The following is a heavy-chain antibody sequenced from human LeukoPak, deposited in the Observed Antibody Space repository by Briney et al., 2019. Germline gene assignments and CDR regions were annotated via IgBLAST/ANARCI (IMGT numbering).Heavy chain of an antibody. CDR3: ARDGYLRFLDYYMDV. D-gene: IGHD3-3*01. CDR2: ISGSGGNT. Sequence: GGSLRLSCAASGFTFSNYAMSWVRQAPGKGLEWVSAISGSGGNTYYADSVKGQFTISRDNSKNTLFLQMNSLRAEDTAVYYCARDGYLRFLDYYMDVWGKGTTVTVSS. J-gene: IGHJ6*03. CDR1: GFTFSNYA. V-gene: IGHV3-23*01.